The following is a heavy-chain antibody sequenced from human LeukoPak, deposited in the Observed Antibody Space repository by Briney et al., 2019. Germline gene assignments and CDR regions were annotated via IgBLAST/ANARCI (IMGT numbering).Heavy chain of an antibody. D-gene: IGHD3-10*01. CDR2: INDDGSTT. CDR3: ARDLVYGSGSLGY. J-gene: IGHJ4*02. CDR1: GFTFSSYW. V-gene: IGHV3-74*01. Sequence: PGGSLRLSCAGSGFTFSSYWMHWVRQAPGKWLVWVSRINDDGSTTNHADSVKGRFTISRDNAKSTLYLQMNSLTAEDTAVYYCARDLVYGSGSLGYWGQGTLVTVSS.